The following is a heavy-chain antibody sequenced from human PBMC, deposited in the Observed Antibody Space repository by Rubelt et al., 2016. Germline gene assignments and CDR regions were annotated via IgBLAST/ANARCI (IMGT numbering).Heavy chain of an antibody. CDR2: IYYSGST. D-gene: IGHD4-17*01. CDR3: ARDDYGDSYVDY. V-gene: IGHV4-39*07. J-gene: IGHJ4*02. CDR1: GGSISSSSYY. Sequence: QLHLQESGPGLVKPSETLSLTCTVSGGSISSSSYYWGWIRQPPGKGLEWIGSIYYSGSTYYNPSLKSRVTISVETSKKQFSLKQCSVTAADTAVYYCARDDYGDSYVDYWGQGTLVTVSA.